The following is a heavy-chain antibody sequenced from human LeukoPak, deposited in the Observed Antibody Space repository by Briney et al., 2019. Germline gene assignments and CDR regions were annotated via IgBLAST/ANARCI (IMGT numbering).Heavy chain of an antibody. CDR1: GFTFSSYA. CDR2: ISYDGSNK. D-gene: IGHD3-22*01. CDR3: VVLILSSGYYYEGLY. V-gene: IGHV3-30*04. J-gene: IGHJ4*02. Sequence: GGSLRLSCAASGFTFSSYAMHWVRQAPGKGLEWVAVISYDGSNKYYADSVKGRFTISRDNSKNTLYLQMNSLRAEDTAVYYCVVLILSSGYYYEGLYWGQGTLVTVSS.